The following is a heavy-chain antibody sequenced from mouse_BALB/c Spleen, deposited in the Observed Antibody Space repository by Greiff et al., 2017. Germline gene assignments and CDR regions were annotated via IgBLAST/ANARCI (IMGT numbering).Heavy chain of an antibody. V-gene: IGHV5-9-3*01. Sequence: EVQRVESGGGLVKPGGSLKLSCAASGFTFSSYAMSWVRQTPEKRLEWVATISSGGSYTYYPDSVKGRFTISRDNAKNTLYLQMSSLRSEDTAMYYCARLITTPYYFDYWGQGTTLTVSS. CDR2: ISSGGSYT. CDR3: ARLITTPYYFDY. J-gene: IGHJ2*01. CDR1: GFTFSSYA. D-gene: IGHD2-4*01.